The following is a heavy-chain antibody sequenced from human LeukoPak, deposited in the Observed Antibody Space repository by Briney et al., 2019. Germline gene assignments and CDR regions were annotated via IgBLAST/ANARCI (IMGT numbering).Heavy chain of an antibody. CDR2: IYPDDSDT. Sequence: GESLRISCKASGYTFSKFWISWVRQRPGKGLEVMGNIYPDDSDTTYSPPFQGQVTISADRSTGIVYLQFSSLQASDTATYYCARVYGSPSTWIDYWGQGTLVTVSS. D-gene: IGHD5/OR15-5a*01. CDR3: ARVYGSPSTWIDY. V-gene: IGHV5-51*01. CDR1: GYTFSKFW. J-gene: IGHJ4*02.